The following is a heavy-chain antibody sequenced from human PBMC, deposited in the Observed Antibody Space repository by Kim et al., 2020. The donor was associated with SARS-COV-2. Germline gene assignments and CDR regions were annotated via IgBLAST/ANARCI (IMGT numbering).Heavy chain of an antibody. Sequence: GGSLRLSCAASGFTVSSNYMSWVRQAPGKGLEWVSVIYSGGSTYYADSVKGRFTISRDNSKNTLYLQMNSLRAEDTAVYYCARDYYDFYYYYGMDVWGQGTTVTVSS. V-gene: IGHV3-53*01. J-gene: IGHJ6*02. CDR1: GFTVSSNY. CDR3: ARDYYDFYYYYGMDV. CDR2: IYSGGST. D-gene: IGHD3-10*01.